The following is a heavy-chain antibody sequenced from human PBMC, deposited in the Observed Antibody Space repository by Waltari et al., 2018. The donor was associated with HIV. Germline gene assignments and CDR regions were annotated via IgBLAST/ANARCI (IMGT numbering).Heavy chain of an antibody. CDR3: VGGLGSRPFYRSYEP. D-gene: IGHD3-16*01. CDR1: GASLRATF. V-gene: IGHV4-34*01. CDR2: NDNNGET. J-gene: IGHJ5*02. Sequence: QVQLRQLGAGLLKPLEPLALTCARYGASLRATFWAWIRQSPDKGVEWIGENDNNGETNYNPSFKSRVTISLTMSKNQFSRKLKAATAADTAVYFCVGGLGSRPFYRSYEPGGQGSPVTVSS.